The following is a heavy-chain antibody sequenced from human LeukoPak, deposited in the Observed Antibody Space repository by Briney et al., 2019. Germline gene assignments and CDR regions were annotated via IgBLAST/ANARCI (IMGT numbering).Heavy chain of an antibody. D-gene: IGHD1-14*01. Sequence: GGSLRLSCAASGFTFTTYDMHWVRQAPGKGLELVAVISSGGDIKIYADSVKGRFTISRDNSKNTLFLEMNSLRVDDTAVYYCARDYRSGAPDFLDSWGQGTLVTVSS. CDR3: ARDYRSGAPDFLDS. CDR2: ISSGGDIK. J-gene: IGHJ4*02. V-gene: IGHV3-30-3*01. CDR1: GFTFTTYD.